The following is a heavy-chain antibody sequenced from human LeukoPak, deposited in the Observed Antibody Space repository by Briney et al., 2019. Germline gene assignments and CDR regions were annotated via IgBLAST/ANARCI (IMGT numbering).Heavy chain of an antibody. D-gene: IGHD3-22*01. Sequence: ASVKVSCNASGGTFSSYAISWVRQAPGQGLEWMGGIIPIFGTANYAQKFQGRVTMTRNTSISTAYMELSSLRSEDTAVYYCARAGWYYYDSSGYTKSGMDVWGQGTTVTVSS. V-gene: IGHV1-69*05. CDR2: IIPIFGTA. CDR3: ARAGWYYYDSSGYTKSGMDV. CDR1: GGTFSSYA. J-gene: IGHJ6*02.